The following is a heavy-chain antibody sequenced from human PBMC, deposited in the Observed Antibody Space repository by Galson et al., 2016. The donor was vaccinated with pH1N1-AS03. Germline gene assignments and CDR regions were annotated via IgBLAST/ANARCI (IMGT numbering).Heavy chain of an antibody. J-gene: IGHJ4*02. D-gene: IGHD2-8*01. CDR3: ARHMGNSWHDGLDF. Sequence: QSGAEVKKPGESLKISCKGSRDSFTNHWIAWVRQMTGKGLEWMAIIYPLDSDIRYSPSFQGQVTISADMSISTAHLEWSSLKASDTAIYYCARHMGNSWHDGLDFWGPGTLVTVSS. V-gene: IGHV5-51*01. CDR2: IYPLDSDI. CDR1: RDSFTNHW.